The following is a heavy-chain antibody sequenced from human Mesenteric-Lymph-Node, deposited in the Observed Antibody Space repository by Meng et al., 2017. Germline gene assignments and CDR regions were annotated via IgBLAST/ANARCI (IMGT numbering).Heavy chain of an antibody. CDR3: ARGGKNYYDSSGYYVFDS. D-gene: IGHD3-22*01. CDR2: INPNSGGT. Sequence: ASVKVSCKASGYTFTGYYMHWVRQAPGQGLEWMGWINPNSGGTNYAQKFQGRVTMTRDTSISTAYMDLSSLRSDDTAVYFCARGGKNYYDSSGYYVFDSWGHGTRVTVSS. V-gene: IGHV1-2*02. J-gene: IGHJ5*01. CDR1: GYTFTGYY.